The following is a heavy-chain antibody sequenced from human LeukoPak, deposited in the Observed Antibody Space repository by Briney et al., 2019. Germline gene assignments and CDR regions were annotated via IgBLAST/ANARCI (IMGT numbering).Heavy chain of an antibody. Sequence: AGGSLRLSCAASGFIFNSYGMHWVRQAPGKGLEWVAFIRYDGSNKYYADSVKGRFTISRDNSKNTLYLQMNSLRVEDTAVYYCATLPYHYDSSGSYYFDYWGQGTLVTVSS. CDR1: GFIFNSYG. J-gene: IGHJ4*02. D-gene: IGHD3-22*01. CDR3: ATLPYHYDSSGSYYFDY. CDR2: IRYDGSNK. V-gene: IGHV3-30*02.